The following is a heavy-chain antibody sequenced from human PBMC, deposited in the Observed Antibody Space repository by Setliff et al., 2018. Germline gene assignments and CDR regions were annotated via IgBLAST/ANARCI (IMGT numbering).Heavy chain of an antibody. V-gene: IGHV1-18*01. D-gene: IGHD3-10*01. J-gene: IGHJ4*02. Sequence: GASVKVSCKASGYTFTSYGISWVRQAPGQGLEWMGWISAYIGNTNYAQKLQGRVTMTTDTSTSTAYMELRSLRSDDTAVYYCARDPGCFGELLGYFDYWGQGTLVTVSS. CDR2: ISAYIGNT. CDR3: ARDPGCFGELLGYFDY. CDR1: GYTFTSYG.